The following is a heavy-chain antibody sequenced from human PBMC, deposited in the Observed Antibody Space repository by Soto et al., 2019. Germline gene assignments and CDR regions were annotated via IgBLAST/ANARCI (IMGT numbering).Heavy chain of an antibody. Sequence: GGSLRLSCASSGFTFSSYAMSLVRQAPGKGLEWVSAISGSGGSTYYADSVKGRFTISRDNSKNTLYLQMNSLRAEDTAVYYCAKHHHLYYYDSSGSFFSWFDPWGQGTLVTVSS. CDR2: ISGSGGST. CDR1: GFTFSSYA. J-gene: IGHJ5*02. V-gene: IGHV3-23*01. D-gene: IGHD3-22*01. CDR3: AKHHHLYYYDSSGSFFSWFDP.